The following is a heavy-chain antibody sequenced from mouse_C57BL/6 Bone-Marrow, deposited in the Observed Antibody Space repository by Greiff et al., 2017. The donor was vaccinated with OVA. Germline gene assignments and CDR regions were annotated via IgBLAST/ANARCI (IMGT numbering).Heavy chain of an antibody. D-gene: IGHD2-9*01. Sequence: VQLQQPGAELVKPGASVKLSCKASGYTFTSYWMHWVKQRPGQGLEWIGMIHPNSGSTNYNEKFKSKATLTVDKSSSTAYMQLSSLTSEDSAVYYCASLLWLRRGDFDYWGQGTTLTVSS. V-gene: IGHV1-64*01. CDR3: ASLLWLRRGDFDY. J-gene: IGHJ2*01. CDR1: GYTFTSYW. CDR2: IHPNSGST.